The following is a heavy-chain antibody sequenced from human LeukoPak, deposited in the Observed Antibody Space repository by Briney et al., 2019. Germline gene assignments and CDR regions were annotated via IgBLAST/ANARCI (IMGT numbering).Heavy chain of an antibody. CDR3: ARDVISSGWYGGFDY. CDR1: GFTFTIYD. V-gene: IGHV3-13*01. J-gene: IGHJ4*02. CDR2: IGTAGDT. D-gene: IGHD6-19*01. Sequence: GGSLRLSCAASGFTFTIYDSHWVRHATEKGLECVSAIGTAGDTYYPGSVKGRFSISRENAKNSLYLQMNSLRPEDTAVYYCARDVISSGWYGGFDYWGQGTLVTVSS.